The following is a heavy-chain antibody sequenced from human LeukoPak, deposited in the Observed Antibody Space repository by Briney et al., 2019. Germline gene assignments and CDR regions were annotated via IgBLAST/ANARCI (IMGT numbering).Heavy chain of an antibody. V-gene: IGHV4-39*01. D-gene: IGHD2-2*01. Sequence: SETLSLTCTVSGGSISSSSYYWGWIRQPPGKGLEWIGSIYYSGSTYYNPSLKSRVTISVDTSKNQFSLKLSSVTAADTAVYYCARRGDGYQLPDYFDYWGQGTLVTVSS. CDR3: ARRGDGYQLPDYFDY. CDR2: IYYSGST. J-gene: IGHJ4*02. CDR1: GGSISSSSYY.